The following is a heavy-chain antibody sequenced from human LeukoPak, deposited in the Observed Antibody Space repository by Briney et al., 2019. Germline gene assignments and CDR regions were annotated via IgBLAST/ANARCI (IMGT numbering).Heavy chain of an antibody. Sequence: GGSLRLSCAASGFTFSSYWMSWVRQAPGKGLEWVANIKQDGSEKYYVDSVKGRFTISRDNAKSSLYLQMNSLRAEDTAVYYCARLHGAYPFDYWGQGTLVTVSS. J-gene: IGHJ4*02. D-gene: IGHD4/OR15-4a*01. V-gene: IGHV3-7*01. CDR3: ARLHGAYPFDY. CDR2: IKQDGSEK. CDR1: GFTFSSYW.